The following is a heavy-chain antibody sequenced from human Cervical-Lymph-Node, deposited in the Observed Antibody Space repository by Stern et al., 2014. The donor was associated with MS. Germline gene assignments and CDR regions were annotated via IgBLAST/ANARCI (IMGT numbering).Heavy chain of an antibody. J-gene: IGHJ4*02. CDR2: INPSAGNT. Sequence: VQLVATGAEVTTPGASVKVFCMASGYSLTRYFINWVRPAPGQGLEWKGIINPSAGNTNYAQMFQGRVVMTSDTSTGTVYMELSSLRSEDTAVYYCARDEGADYWGQGTLVTVSS. CDR3: ARDEGADY. V-gene: IGHV1-46*01. CDR1: GYSLTRYF.